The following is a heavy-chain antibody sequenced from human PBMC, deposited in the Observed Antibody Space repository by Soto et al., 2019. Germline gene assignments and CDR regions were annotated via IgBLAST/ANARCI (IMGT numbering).Heavy chain of an antibody. Sequence: GGSLRLSCAASGFTFSSYAMSWVRQAPGKGLEWVSAISGSGGSTYYADSVKGRFTISRDNSKNTLYLQMNSLRAEDTAVYYCAKAASPTVAAAGTRAEYFQHWGQGTLVTVSS. CDR3: AKAASPTVAAAGTRAEYFQH. V-gene: IGHV3-23*01. D-gene: IGHD6-13*01. J-gene: IGHJ1*01. CDR1: GFTFSSYA. CDR2: ISGSGGST.